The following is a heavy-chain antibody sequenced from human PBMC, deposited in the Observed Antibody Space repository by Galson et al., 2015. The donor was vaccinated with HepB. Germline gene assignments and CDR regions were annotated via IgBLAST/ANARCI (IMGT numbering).Heavy chain of an antibody. CDR3: AKSRISVARPLDS. J-gene: IGHJ4*02. CDR1: GFTFSNYV. V-gene: IGHV3-23*01. Sequence: SLRLSCAVSGFTFSNYVMTWVRQPPGKGLEWVSTISRNADNAYYADSVKGRFTISRDDSTNTLYLQLNTLRAEDTALYYCAKSRISVARPLDSWGQGTLVTVSS. CDR2: ISRNADNA. D-gene: IGHD6-19*01.